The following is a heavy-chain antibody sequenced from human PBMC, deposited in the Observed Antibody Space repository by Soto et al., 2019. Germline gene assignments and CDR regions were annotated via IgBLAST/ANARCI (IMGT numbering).Heavy chain of an antibody. D-gene: IGHD1-7*01. CDR3: ARNILGGTTDY. V-gene: IGHV1-3*01. J-gene: IGHJ4*02. CDR1: GYTFTNYA. Sequence: APVTVSCNAYGYTFTNYAIHWVRQAPGQGLEWMGWINAGKDDTKYPQRFQGRVTITRDTSASTAYMELSSLISEDTAVYYCARNILGGTTDYWGPGTLVTVSS. CDR2: INAGKDDT.